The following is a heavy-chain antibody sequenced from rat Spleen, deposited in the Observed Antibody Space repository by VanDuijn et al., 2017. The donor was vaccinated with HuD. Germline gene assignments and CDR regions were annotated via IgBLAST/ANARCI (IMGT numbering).Heavy chain of an antibody. D-gene: IGHD1-9*01. V-gene: IGHV5-17*01. Sequence: EVQLVESGGGLVQPGRSLKLSCSASGFTFSDYTMAWVRQAPKKGLEWVAAIVDDGSNTFYRDSVKGRFTISRDNAKSTLFLQMNSLRSEDTATYYCARPRGYNYGFDYWGQGVMVTVSS. CDR2: IVDDGSNT. CDR1: GFTFSDYT. J-gene: IGHJ2*01. CDR3: ARPRGYNYGFDY.